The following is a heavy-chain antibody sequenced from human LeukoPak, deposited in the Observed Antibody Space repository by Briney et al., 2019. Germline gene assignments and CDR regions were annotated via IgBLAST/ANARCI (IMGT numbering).Heavy chain of an antibody. CDR1: GFTFSSYS. V-gene: IGHV3-7*01. J-gene: IGHJ4*02. Sequence: GGSLRLSCAASGFTFSSYSMNWVRQAPGKGLEWVANIRQDGREDYYVGSVKGRFTISRDNAKNSLYLQMNSLRADDTAVYYCARSRYYGSGSFDYWGQGTLVTVSS. CDR2: IRQDGRED. CDR3: ARSRYYGSGSFDY. D-gene: IGHD3-10*01.